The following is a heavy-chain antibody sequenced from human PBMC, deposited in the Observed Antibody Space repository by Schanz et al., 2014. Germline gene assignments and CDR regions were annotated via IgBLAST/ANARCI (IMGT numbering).Heavy chain of an antibody. Sequence: EVQLVESGGGLAQPGGSLRLSCAASGITFSGYSMNWVRQAPGKGLEWVSYISGSSSTKYYADSVKGRFTISRDNGKKSLYLQMNSLRAEHTRVYFGPRDYESGLLLPRHDAFDVWGQGTVVTVSS. CDR2: ISGSSSTK. CDR1: GITFSGYS. V-gene: IGHV3-48*01. CDR3: PRDYESGLLLPRHDAFDV. J-gene: IGHJ3*01. D-gene: IGHD5-12*01.